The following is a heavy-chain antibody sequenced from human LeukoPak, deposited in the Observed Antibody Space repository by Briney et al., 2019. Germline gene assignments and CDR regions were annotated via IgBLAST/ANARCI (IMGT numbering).Heavy chain of an antibody. CDR3: ARREVYYGMDV. Sequence: PSETLSLTCTVSGGSISSYYWGWIRQPPGKGLEWIGSIYYSGSTYYNPSLKSRVTISVDTSKNQFSLKLSSVTAADTAVYYCARREVYYGMDVWGQGTTVTVPS. V-gene: IGHV4-39*01. J-gene: IGHJ6*02. CDR1: GGSISSYY. CDR2: IYYSGST.